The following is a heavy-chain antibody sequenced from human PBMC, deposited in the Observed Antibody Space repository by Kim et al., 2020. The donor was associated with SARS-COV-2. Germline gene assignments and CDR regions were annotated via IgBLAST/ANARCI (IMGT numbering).Heavy chain of an antibody. D-gene: IGHD3-10*01. J-gene: IGHJ4*02. Sequence: RVTISVDTSKNQFSLKLSSVTAADTAVYYCARAGVLLWFGELQRAPLDYWGQGTLVTVSS. V-gene: IGHV4-34*01. CDR3: ARAGVLLWFGELQRAPLDY.